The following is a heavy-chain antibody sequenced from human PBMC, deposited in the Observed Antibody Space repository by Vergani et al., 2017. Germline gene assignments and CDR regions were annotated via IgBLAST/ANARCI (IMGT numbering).Heavy chain of an antibody. Sequence: QVQLQQWGAGLLKPSETLSLTCAVYGGSFSGYYWSWIRQPPGKGLEWIGEINHSGSTNYNPPLKSRVTVSVDTSKNQFSLKLSSVAAADTAVYYCASDSMTGYDYYGMDVWGQGTTVTVSS. CDR3: ASDSMTGYDYYGMDV. V-gene: IGHV4-34*01. D-gene: IGHD3-9*01. J-gene: IGHJ6*02. CDR1: GGSFSGYY. CDR2: INHSGST.